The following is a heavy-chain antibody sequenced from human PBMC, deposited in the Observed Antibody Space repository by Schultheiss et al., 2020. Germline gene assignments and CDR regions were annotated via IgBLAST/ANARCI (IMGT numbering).Heavy chain of an antibody. CDR2: ISGSGGST. Sequence: WGSLRLSCAASGFTFSDYYMSWVRQAPGKGLEWVSAISGSGGSTYYADSVKGRFTISRDNSKNTLYLQMNSLRAEDTAVYYCARDASGYYGMDVWGQGTTVTVSS. V-gene: IGHV3-23*01. CDR1: GFTFSDYY. D-gene: IGHD6-25*01. CDR3: ARDASGYYGMDV. J-gene: IGHJ6*02.